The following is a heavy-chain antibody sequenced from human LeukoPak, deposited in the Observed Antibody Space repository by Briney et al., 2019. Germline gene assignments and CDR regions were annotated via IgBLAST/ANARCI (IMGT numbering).Heavy chain of an antibody. CDR1: GFTFSTSS. J-gene: IGHJ5*02. D-gene: IGHD6-6*01. CDR2: ISDSGDKT. CDR3: AKQYSSSSSDP. V-gene: IGHV3-23*01. Sequence: GGSLRLSCAASGFTFSTSSMSWVRQAPGKGRGWVSGISDSGDKTYYAESVKGRFTISRDNSKNTLSLQMNSLRGEDTAIYYCAKQYSSSSSDPWGQGTLVTVSS.